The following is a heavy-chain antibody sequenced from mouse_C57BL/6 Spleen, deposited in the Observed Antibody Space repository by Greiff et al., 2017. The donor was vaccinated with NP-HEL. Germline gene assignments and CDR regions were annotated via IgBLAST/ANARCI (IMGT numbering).Heavy chain of an antibody. Sequence: QVQLQQPGTELVKPGASVKLSCKASGYTFTSYWMHWVKQRPGQGLEWIGNINPSNGGTNYNEKFKSKATLTVDKSSSTAYMQLSSLTSEDSAVYYCAGSITTVVAHYWYFDVWGTGTTVTVSS. CDR2: INPSNGGT. CDR3: AGSITTVVAHYWYFDV. V-gene: IGHV1-53*01. J-gene: IGHJ1*03. CDR1: GYTFTSYW. D-gene: IGHD1-1*01.